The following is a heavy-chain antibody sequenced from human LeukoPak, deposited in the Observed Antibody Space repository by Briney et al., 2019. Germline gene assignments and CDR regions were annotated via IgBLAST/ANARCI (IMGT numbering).Heavy chain of an antibody. Sequence: PGGSLRLSCAASGFTFSSYAKSWVRQAPGKGLEWVSAISGSGGSTYYADSVKGRFTISRDNSKNTLYLQMNSLRAEDTAVYYCAKEFGITMIVVVTAGFDYWGQGTLVTVSS. D-gene: IGHD3-22*01. CDR1: GFTFSSYA. J-gene: IGHJ4*02. CDR2: ISGSGGST. V-gene: IGHV3-23*01. CDR3: AKEFGITMIVVVTAGFDY.